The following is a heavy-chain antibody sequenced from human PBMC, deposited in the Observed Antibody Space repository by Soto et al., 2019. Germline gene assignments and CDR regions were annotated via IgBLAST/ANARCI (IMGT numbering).Heavy chain of an antibody. CDR1: GFTFGDYA. CDR2: IRSKVSGGTA. J-gene: IGHJ4*02. D-gene: IGHD3-22*01. Sequence: GGSLRLSCTTSGFTFGDYAVSWLRQAPGKALEWVSFIRSKVSGGTAEYAASVKGRFTISRDDSKSIAYLQMNSLKTEDTAVYYCTTDPIPSTYYYDSSGYWGQGTLVTVSS. V-gene: IGHV3-49*03. CDR3: TTDPIPSTYYYDSSGY.